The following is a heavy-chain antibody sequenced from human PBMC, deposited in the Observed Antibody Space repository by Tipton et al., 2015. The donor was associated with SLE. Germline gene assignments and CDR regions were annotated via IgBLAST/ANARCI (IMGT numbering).Heavy chain of an antibody. CDR1: GGSISSGDCY. CDR2: IYYSGST. D-gene: IGHD3-10*01. V-gene: IGHV4-31*03. Sequence: TLSLTCTVSGGSISSGDCYWTWIRQLPGKGLEWIGYIYYSGSTSYSSSRKSRLTISMDTSKSQFSLKLTSVTAAETAMYYCARGGRWGQNRGVGIWGQGPLDTVIS. J-gene: IGHJ4*02. CDR3: ARGGRWGQNRGVGI.